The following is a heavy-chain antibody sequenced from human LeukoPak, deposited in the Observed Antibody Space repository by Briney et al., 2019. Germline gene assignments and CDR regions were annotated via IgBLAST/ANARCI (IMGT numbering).Heavy chain of an antibody. V-gene: IGHV3-21*01. CDR1: ESTTKRHL. CDR3: ARALRSSRLTSTPWDHFYDYIDV. J-gene: IGHJ6*03. CDR2: IRSNCNDK. D-gene: IGHD2-2*01. Sequence: GGSLTLPCEPSESTTKRHLMNWVRQAPGKGLEWVSAIRSNCNDKHYAHPVKGRFSISIDNARNSVYLQMDSLRAEDTAVYYCARALRSSRLTSTPWDHFYDYIDVWGRGTRVTVSS.